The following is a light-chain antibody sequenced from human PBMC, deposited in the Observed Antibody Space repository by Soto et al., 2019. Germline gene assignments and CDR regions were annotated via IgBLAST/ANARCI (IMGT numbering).Light chain of an antibody. CDR1: QTISTY. V-gene: IGKV1-39*01. CDR2: AAS. CDR3: QQSYNTPLT. J-gene: IGKJ3*01. Sequence: DIQMTQSPSSLSASVGDRVTITCRASQTISTYLNWYQLKPGKAPKLLIYAASSLQSGVPSRFSGRGSGTDFTLTISILQPEDFATYYCQQSYNTPLTFGPGTKVDIK.